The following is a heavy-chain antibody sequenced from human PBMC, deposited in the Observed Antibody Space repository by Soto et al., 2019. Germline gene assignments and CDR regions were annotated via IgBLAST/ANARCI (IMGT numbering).Heavy chain of an antibody. J-gene: IGHJ6*03. D-gene: IGHD2-15*01. V-gene: IGHV3-23*01. CDR1: GFTFSSYA. Sequence: GGSLRLSCAASGFTFSSYAMSWVRQAPGKGLEWVSAISGSGGSTYYADSVKGRFTISRDNSKNTLYLQMNSLRAEDTAVYYCAKGVRISCSGGSCYSRGTIYYYMDVWGKGTTVTVSS. CDR3: AKGVRISCSGGSCYSRGTIYYYMDV. CDR2: ISGSGGST.